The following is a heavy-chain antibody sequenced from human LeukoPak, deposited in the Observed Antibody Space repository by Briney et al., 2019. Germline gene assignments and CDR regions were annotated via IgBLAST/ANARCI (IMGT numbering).Heavy chain of an antibody. CDR3: ATDGAHKSLDH. Sequence: GGSLRLSCAASGLTFRNYGMHWVRQAPGKGLEWVAVIWDDGTTNYYADSVRARFTISRDNSKNTLYLHMNSLRLEDTAVYYCATDGAHKSLDHWGQGTLVTVSS. V-gene: IGHV3-33*01. CDR2: IWDDGTTN. D-gene: IGHD3-16*01. J-gene: IGHJ4*02. CDR1: GLTFRNYG.